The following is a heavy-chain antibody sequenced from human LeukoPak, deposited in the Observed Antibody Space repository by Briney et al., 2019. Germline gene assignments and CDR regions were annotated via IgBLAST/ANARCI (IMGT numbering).Heavy chain of an antibody. CDR1: GYTFTSYG. D-gene: IGHD3-16*01. J-gene: IGHJ6*04. CDR2: INPTTGEI. Sequence: GASVKVSCKASGYTFTSYGISWLRQAPGRGLEWVSWINPTTGEIKSSQNFQGRATMTWDTSLGTAFMELRRLTSDDTAVYYCLRGERITEERPAVDVWGKGTTVIVSS. CDR3: LRGERITEERPAVDV. V-gene: IGHV1-2*02.